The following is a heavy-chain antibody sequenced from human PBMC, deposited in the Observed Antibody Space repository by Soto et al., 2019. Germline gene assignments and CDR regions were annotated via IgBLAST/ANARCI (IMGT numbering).Heavy chain of an antibody. J-gene: IGHJ4*02. CDR3: ARDSKLKTYDSSGYYGRYFDY. CDR2: IYSGGST. D-gene: IGHD3-22*01. V-gene: IGHV3-53*01. CDR1: GFPVSSNY. Sequence: PGGSLRLYCAASGFPVSSNYMSWVRQAPGKGLEWVSVIYSGGSTYYADSVKGRFTISRDNSKNTLYLQMNSLRAEDTAVYYCARDSKLKTYDSSGYYGRYFDYWGQGTLVTVSS.